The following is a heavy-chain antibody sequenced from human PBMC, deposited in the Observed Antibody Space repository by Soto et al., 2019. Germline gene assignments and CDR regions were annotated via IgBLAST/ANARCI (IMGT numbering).Heavy chain of an antibody. D-gene: IGHD2-2*01. J-gene: IGHJ4*02. V-gene: IGHV4-59*08. CDR2: IYYSGST. Sequence: SETLSLTCTVSGGSISSYYWSWIRQPPGKGLEWIGYIYYSGSTNYNPSLKSRVTISVDTSKNQFSLKLSSVTAADTAVYYCARVGYCSSTSCYALDYWGQGTLVTVSS. CDR1: GGSISSYY. CDR3: ARVGYCSSTSCYALDY.